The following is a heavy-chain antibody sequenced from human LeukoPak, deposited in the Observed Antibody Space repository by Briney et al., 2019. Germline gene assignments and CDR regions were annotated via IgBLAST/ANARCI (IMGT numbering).Heavy chain of an antibody. D-gene: IGHD6-19*01. CDR1: GFTFDDYA. CDR2: ISWNSGSI. Sequence: GGSLRLSCAASGFTFDDYAMHWVRQAPGKGLEWVSGISWNSGSIGYADSVKGRFTISRDNAKNSLYLQMNSLRAEDMALYYCARVVAGSWGDYFDYWGQGTLVTVSS. V-gene: IGHV3-9*03. J-gene: IGHJ4*02. CDR3: ARVVAGSWGDYFDY.